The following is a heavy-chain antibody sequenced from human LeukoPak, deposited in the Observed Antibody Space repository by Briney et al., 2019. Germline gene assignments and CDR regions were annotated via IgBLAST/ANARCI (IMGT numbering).Heavy chain of an antibody. CDR3: ARAQRMLYRLYYWFDP. Sequence: VASVKVSCKASGGTFSSYAISWVRQAPGQGLEWMGGIIPIFGTANYAQKFQGRVTITADESTSTAYMELRSLRSDDTAVYYCARAQRMLYRLYYWFDPWGQGTLVTVSS. V-gene: IGHV1-69*13. CDR1: GGTFSSYA. D-gene: IGHD2-8*01. CDR2: IIPIFGTA. J-gene: IGHJ5*02.